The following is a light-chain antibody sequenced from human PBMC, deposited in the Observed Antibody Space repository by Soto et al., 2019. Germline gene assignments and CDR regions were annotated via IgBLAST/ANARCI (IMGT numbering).Light chain of an antibody. CDR3: QQYTNTNNPWM. J-gene: IGKJ1*01. Sequence: EIVLTQSPGTLSLSPGERATLSCRASQSVINNYLAWYQQKPGQAPRLLIYGASSRATGIPDRFSGSGSGTEFTLIISGLQPDDSATYYCQQYTNTNNPWMFGQGTKVDIK. CDR1: QSVINNY. V-gene: IGKV3-20*01. CDR2: GAS.